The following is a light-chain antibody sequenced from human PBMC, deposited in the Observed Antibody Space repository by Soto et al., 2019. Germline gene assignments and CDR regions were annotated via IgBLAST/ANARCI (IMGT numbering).Light chain of an antibody. Sequence: QSVLTQPPSVSGAPGQRVTISCTGSSSNIGAGYDVHWYQQLPGTAPKLLIYGNSNRPSGVPDRFFGSNSGTSAPLAITGLQAEDEADYYCQSYASSPKVFGLGPQVTLL. J-gene: IGLJ1*01. CDR2: GNS. V-gene: IGLV1-40*01. CDR1: SSNIGAGYD. CDR3: QSYASSPKV.